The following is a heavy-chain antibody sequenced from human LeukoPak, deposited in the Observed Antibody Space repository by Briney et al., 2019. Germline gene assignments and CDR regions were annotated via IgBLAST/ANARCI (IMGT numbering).Heavy chain of an antibody. CDR1: GGSFSGYY. CDR2: INHSGST. V-gene: IGHV4-34*01. Sequence: SETLSLTCAVYGGSFSGYYWSWIRQPPGKGLEWIGEINHSGSTNYNPSLKSRVTISVDKSKNQFSLKLSSVTAADTAVYYCARGTGSGSYLPWFDPWGQGTLVTVSS. D-gene: IGHD3-10*01. CDR3: ARGTGSGSYLPWFDP. J-gene: IGHJ5*02.